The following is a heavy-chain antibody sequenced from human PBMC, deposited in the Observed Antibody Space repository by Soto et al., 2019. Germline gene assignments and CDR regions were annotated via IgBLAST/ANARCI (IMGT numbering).Heavy chain of an antibody. CDR2: IYYSGRT. CDR1: GGSISSSSYY. J-gene: IGHJ4*02. CDR3: PSEDVSVGDTTDY. Sequence: SATRARTWTVSGGSISSSSYYWVWIRQPPGKGLEWIGSIYYSGRTYYNPSLKSRVTISVDTSKNQFSLKLSSVTAADTAVYYCPSEDVSVGDTTDYSGQGTLVTVSS. D-gene: IGHD1-26*01. V-gene: IGHV4-39*01.